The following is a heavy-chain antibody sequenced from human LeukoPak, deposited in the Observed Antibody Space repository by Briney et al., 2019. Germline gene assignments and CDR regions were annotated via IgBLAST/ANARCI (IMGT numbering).Heavy chain of an antibody. J-gene: IGHJ6*03. V-gene: IGHV3-23*01. Sequence: GGSLRLSCAASGFTFSSYAMSWVRQAPGKGLEWVSAISGSGGSTYYADSVKGRFTISRDNFKNTLYLQMNSLRAEDTAVYYWAKGAYCSGGSCGVDYYYMDVWGKGTTVTVSS. D-gene: IGHD2-15*01. CDR2: ISGSGGST. CDR1: GFTFSSYA. CDR3: AKGAYCSGGSCGVDYYYMDV.